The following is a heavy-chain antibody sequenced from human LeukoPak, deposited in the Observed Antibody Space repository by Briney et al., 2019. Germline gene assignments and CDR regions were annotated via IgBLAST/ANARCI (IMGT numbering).Heavy chain of an antibody. D-gene: IGHD3-22*01. V-gene: IGHV3-23*01. CDR2: ISGSGGST. J-gene: IGHJ4*02. CDR3: AKDKGRYYYDSSGYYYDY. Sequence: SGRSLRLSCAASGFTFSSYAMSWVRQAPGKGLEWVSAISGSGGSTYYADSVKGRFTISRDNSKNTLYLQMNSLRAEDTAVYYCAKDKGRYYYDSSGYYYDYWGQGTLVTVSS. CDR1: GFTFSSYA.